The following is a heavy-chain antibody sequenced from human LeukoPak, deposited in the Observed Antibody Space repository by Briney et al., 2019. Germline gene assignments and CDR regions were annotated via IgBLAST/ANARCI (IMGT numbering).Heavy chain of an antibody. D-gene: IGHD6-6*01. V-gene: IGHV4-59*01. CDR2: IYYSGST. CDR3: ARDPSSSSEPYYFDY. J-gene: IGHJ4*02. Sequence: TSETLSLTCTVSGGSISSYYWSWIRQPPGKGLEWIGYIYYSGSTNYNPSLKSRVTISVDTSKNQFSLKLNSVTAADTAAYYCARDPSSSSEPYYFDYWGQGTLVTVSS. CDR1: GGSISSYY.